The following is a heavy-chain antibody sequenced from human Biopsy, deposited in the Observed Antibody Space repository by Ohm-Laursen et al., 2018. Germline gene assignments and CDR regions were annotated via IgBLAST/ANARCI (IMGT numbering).Heavy chain of an antibody. J-gene: IGHJ3*02. D-gene: IGHD3-22*01. V-gene: IGHV4-61*01. CDR3: ARHGDFYYDSNIVIGALDI. CDR1: GGSVSDSFHF. Sequence: SETLSLTCSVSGGSVSDSFHFWSWIRQPPGKGLEWIGNVYYSGITNYNPSLKSRVSISVDTSKNQFSLKSSSVTAADTAVYYCARHGDFYYDSNIVIGALDIWGQGTMVTVSS. CDR2: VYYSGIT.